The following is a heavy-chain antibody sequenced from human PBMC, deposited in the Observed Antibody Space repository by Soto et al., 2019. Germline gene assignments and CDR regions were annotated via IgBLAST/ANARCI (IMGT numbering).Heavy chain of an antibody. CDR2: IIPISGTA. V-gene: IGHV1-69*13. J-gene: IGHJ4*02. CDR3: AREGSGSFSN. Sequence: WASVKVSCKASGGTFSSYAISWVRQAPGQGLEWMGGIIPISGTANYAQKFQGRVTITADESTSTAYMELSSLRSEDTAVYYCAREGSGSFSNWGQGTLVTVSS. CDR1: GGTFSSYA. D-gene: IGHD1-26*01.